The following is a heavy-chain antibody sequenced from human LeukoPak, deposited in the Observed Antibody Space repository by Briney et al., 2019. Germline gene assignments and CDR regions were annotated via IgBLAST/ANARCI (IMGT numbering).Heavy chain of an antibody. J-gene: IGHJ6*02. CDR1: GYTFTSYD. D-gene: IGHD3-3*01. V-gene: IGHV1-8*01. CDR2: MNPNSGNT. Sequence: ASVKVSCKASGYTFTSYDINWVRQATGQGLEWMGWMNPNSGNTGYAQKFQGRVTMTRNTSISTAYMELSSLRSEDTAVYYCALYYDFWSGYSAYGMDVWGQGTTVTVSS. CDR3: ALYYDFWSGYSAYGMDV.